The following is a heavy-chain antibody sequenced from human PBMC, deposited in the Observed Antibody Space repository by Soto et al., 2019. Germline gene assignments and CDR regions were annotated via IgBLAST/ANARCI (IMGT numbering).Heavy chain of an antibody. J-gene: IGHJ1*01. V-gene: IGHV3-30*18. D-gene: IGHD1-1*01. Sequence: QVQLVESGGGVVQPGRSLRLSCAASGFTFSSYGMHWVRQAPGKGLEWVAVISYDGSNKYYADSVKGRFTISRDNSKNTLYLQMNSLRAEDTAVHYCAKGNVGYFQHWGQGTLVTVSS. CDR1: GFTFSSYG. CDR2: ISYDGSNK. CDR3: AKGNVGYFQH.